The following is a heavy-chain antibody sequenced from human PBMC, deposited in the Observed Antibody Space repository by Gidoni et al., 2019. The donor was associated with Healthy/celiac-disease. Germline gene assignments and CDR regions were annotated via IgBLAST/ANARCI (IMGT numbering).Heavy chain of an antibody. D-gene: IGHD6-13*01. Sequence: EVQQLESGGGLVQPGGSLRLSCAASGFTFSSYAMSGVRQGPGKGVEWVSAISGSGGSTYYADSVKGRFTISRDNSKNTLYLQMNSLRAEDTAVYYCAKDTNGYSRLYWGQGTLVTVSS. CDR1: GFTFSSYA. J-gene: IGHJ4*02. V-gene: IGHV3-23*01. CDR3: AKDTNGYSRLY. CDR2: ISGSGGST.